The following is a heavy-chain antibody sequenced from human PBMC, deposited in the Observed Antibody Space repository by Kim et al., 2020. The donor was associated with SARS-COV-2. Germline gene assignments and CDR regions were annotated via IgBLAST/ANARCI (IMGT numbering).Heavy chain of an antibody. Sequence: SETLSLTCTVSGGSISSSSYYWGWIRQPPGKGLEWIGSIYYSGSTYYNPSLKSRVTISVDTSKNQFSLKLSSVTAADTAVYYCARHVTYYDILTGSNWFDPWGQGTLVTVSS. CDR1: GGSISSSSYY. V-gene: IGHV4-39*01. J-gene: IGHJ5*02. CDR2: IYYSGST. D-gene: IGHD3-9*01. CDR3: ARHVTYYDILTGSNWFDP.